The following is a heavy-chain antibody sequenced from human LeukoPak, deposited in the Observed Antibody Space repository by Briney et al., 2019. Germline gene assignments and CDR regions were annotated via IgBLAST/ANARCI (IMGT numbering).Heavy chain of an antibody. Sequence: SETLSLTCTVSGGSISSSNYYWGWIRQPPGKGLEWIGSVYYSGSTYYNPSLKSRVTISVDTSKNQFSLKLSSVTAADTAVYYCARYLSIAASTGFDYWGQGTLVTVSS. CDR3: ARYLSIAASTGFDY. CDR2: VYYSGST. V-gene: IGHV4-39*01. J-gene: IGHJ4*02. D-gene: IGHD6-6*01. CDR1: GGSISSSNYY.